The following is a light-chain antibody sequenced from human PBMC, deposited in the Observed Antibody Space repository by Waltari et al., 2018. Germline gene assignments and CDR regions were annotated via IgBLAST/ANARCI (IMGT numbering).Light chain of an antibody. CDR3: QQYYRSRT. CDR1: QSVLYNSNAKNY. CDR2: WAS. J-gene: IGKJ1*01. V-gene: IGKV4-1*01. Sequence: DIVMTQSPDSLAVSLGERATINCKSSQSVLYNSNAKNYLSWYQQKPGPPPKLLIYWASTRESGVPDRFSGSGSGTDFTRTISSLQAEDVAVYYCQQYYRSRTFGQGTKVEIK.